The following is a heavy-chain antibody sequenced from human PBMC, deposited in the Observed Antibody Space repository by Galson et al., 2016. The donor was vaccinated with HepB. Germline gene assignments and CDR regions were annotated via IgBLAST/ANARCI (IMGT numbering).Heavy chain of an antibody. D-gene: IGHD6-19*01. CDR1: GYTFSGHY. Sequence: SVKVSCKASGYTFSGHYMHWVRQAPGQGLEWLGAMNPPSGRTSYAQKFQGRVAMTRDTSTSTVYMELTSLTANDTAIYYCARDSSDWSLPSGLYGMDVWGRGTTVTVSS. CDR2: MNPPSGRT. V-gene: IGHV1-46*01. J-gene: IGHJ6*02. CDR3: ARDSSDWSLPSGLYGMDV.